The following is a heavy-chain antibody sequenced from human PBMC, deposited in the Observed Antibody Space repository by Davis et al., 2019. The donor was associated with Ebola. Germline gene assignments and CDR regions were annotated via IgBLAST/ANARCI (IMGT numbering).Heavy chain of an antibody. CDR1: GYNFASYW. D-gene: IGHD3-10*01. CDR2: IYPGDSDT. Sequence: GGSLRLSCKVSGYNFASYWISWVRQMPGKGLEWMGIIYPGDSDTRYSPSFQSQVTISADKSISTAYLQWSSLKASDTAMYYCARLRPDYYGSGTWGQGTLVTVSA. CDR3: ARLRPDYYGSGT. V-gene: IGHV5-51*01. J-gene: IGHJ4*02.